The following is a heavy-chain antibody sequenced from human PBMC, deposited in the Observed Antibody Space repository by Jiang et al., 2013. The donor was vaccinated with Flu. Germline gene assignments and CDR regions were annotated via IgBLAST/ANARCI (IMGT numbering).Heavy chain of an antibody. CDR3: AKVRTYSGYFSYFDL. V-gene: IGHV3-30*04. CDR2: LSQDGSSP. D-gene: IGHD5-12*01. J-gene: IGHJ2*01. Sequence: MHWVRQAPGKGLEWVAVLSQDGSSPLYADSVKGRFTISRDNSKSTMYLEMNSLRLEDTAVYYCAKVRTYSGYFSYFDLWGPWHPGQCLL.